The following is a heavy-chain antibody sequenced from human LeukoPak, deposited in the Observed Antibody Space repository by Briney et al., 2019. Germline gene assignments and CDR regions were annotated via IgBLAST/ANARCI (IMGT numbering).Heavy chain of an antibody. J-gene: IGHJ4*02. CDR1: GFTVSSNY. CDR3: ARDSIWFGELFFDY. CDR2: IHSGGST. D-gene: IGHD3-10*01. Sequence: GGSLRLSCAASGFTVSSNYMSWVRQAPGKGLEWVSVIHSGGSTYYADSVKGRFTISRDNSKNTLYLQMNSLRAEDTAVYYCARDSIWFGELFFDYRGQGTLVTVSS. V-gene: IGHV3-66*01.